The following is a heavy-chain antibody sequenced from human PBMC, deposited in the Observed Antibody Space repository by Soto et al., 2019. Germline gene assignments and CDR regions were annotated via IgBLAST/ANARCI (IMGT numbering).Heavy chain of an antibody. J-gene: IGHJ3*02. CDR1: GFTFSSYA. Sequence: SLRLSCAASGFTFSSYAMHWVRQAPGKGLEWVAVISYDGSNKYYADSVKGRFTISRDNSKNTLYLQMNSLRAEDTAVYYCARGTRDGYNFAFDIWGQGTMVTVSS. D-gene: IGHD5-12*01. CDR3: ARGTRDGYNFAFDI. V-gene: IGHV3-30-3*01. CDR2: ISYDGSNK.